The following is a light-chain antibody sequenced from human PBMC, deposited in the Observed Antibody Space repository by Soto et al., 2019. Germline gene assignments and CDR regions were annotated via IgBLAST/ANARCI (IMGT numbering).Light chain of an antibody. V-gene: IGLV2-23*01. Sequence: QSVLTQPASVSGSPGQSITISCTGTSSDVGAYNLVSWYQHHPGKAPKLMIYEGDKRPSGVSDRFSGSKSGNTASLTISGLQAEDEADYYCCSYAGNNVPIYVFGTGTKLTVL. CDR1: SSDVGAYNL. J-gene: IGLJ1*01. CDR2: EGD. CDR3: CSYAGNNVPIYV.